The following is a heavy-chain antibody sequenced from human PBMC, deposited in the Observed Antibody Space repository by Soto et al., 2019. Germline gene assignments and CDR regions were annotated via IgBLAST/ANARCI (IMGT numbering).Heavy chain of an antibody. CDR1: GGSISSSSYY. Sequence: PSETLSLTCTVSGGSISSSSYYWGWIRQPPGKGLEWIGSIYYSGSTYYNPSLKSRVTISVDTSKNQFSLKLSSVTAADTAVYYCARLKGLPLIGGDYFDYWGQGTLVTVSS. CDR2: IYYSGST. CDR3: ARLKGLPLIGGDYFDY. V-gene: IGHV4-39*01. D-gene: IGHD2-21*01. J-gene: IGHJ4*02.